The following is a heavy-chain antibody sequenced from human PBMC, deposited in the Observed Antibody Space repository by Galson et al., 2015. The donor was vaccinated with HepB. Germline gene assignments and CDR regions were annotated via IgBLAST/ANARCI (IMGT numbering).Heavy chain of an antibody. CDR1: GFTVSSNY. V-gene: IGHV3-66*01. Sequence: SLRLSCAASGFTVSSNYMSWVRQAPGKGLEWVSVIYSGGSTYYEDSVKGSFTISRDNSKNTLYLQMNSLRAEDTAVYYCARGAGERLRYFDWLPTGPFDYWGQGTLVTVSS. D-gene: IGHD3-9*01. CDR2: IYSGGST. J-gene: IGHJ4*02. CDR3: ARGAGERLRYFDWLPTGPFDY.